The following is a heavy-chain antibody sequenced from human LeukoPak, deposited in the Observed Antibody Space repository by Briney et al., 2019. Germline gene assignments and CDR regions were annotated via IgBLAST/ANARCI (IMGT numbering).Heavy chain of an antibody. J-gene: IGHJ2*01. V-gene: IGHV3-23*01. CDR1: GFTFSSYA. D-gene: IGHD2-21*02. Sequence: GGSLRLSCEASGFTFSSYAMSWVRQAPGKGLEWVSGISGSGDSTDYADSVKGRFTVSRDNPKNTLYLQMNSLRAEDTAVYYCAKVVTWYFDLWGRGILVTVSS. CDR3: AKVVTWYFDL. CDR2: ISGSGDST.